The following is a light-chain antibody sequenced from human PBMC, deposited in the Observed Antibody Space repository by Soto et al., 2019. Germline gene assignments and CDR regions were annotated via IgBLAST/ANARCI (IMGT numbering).Light chain of an antibody. CDR3: PQSYSLPYT. Sequence: SPDSLSTVVGDRITITCRPSQSIDNFLNWYQQKLGKAPNLLIYAASSLQSGVSSRFSGSGSGTDFTLTISSLQPEDSAPYYCPQSYSLPYTFGQGT. V-gene: IGKV1-39*01. CDR2: AAS. J-gene: IGKJ2*01. CDR1: QSIDNF.